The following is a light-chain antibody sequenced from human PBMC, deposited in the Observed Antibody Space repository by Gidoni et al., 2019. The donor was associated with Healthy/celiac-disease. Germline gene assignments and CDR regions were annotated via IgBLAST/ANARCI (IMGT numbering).Light chain of an antibody. V-gene: IGKV3-15*01. CDR3: QKYSNWPPEEYA. CDR2: GAS. CDR1: QSVSSN. Sequence: ATLSVPPGERATLSCRASQSVSSNLAWYQQKPGQAPRLLIYGASTKTTGIPARFSGSESGTEFTLTISSLQSRDFAVYYCQKYSNWPPEEYAFGQGTKLEIK. J-gene: IGKJ2*01.